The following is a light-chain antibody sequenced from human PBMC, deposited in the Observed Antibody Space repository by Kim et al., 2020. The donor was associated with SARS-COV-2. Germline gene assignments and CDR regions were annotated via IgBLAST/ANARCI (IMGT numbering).Light chain of an antibody. V-gene: IGLV1-44*01. CDR3: ATWDDSVNGPV. J-gene: IGLJ3*02. Sequence: GQRVTISGSGSSSNVGSNTINWYQQLPGTATKLLIYSSNQRPSGVPDRFSGSKSGTSASLAISGLQSEDEAEYYCATWDDSVNGPVFGGGTQLTVL. CDR2: SSN. CDR1: SSNVGSNT.